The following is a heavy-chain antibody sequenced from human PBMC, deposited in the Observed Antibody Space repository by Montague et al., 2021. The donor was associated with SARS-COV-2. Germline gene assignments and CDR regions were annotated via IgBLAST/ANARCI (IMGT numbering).Heavy chain of an antibody. V-gene: IGHV4-4*02. CDR1: GGAINSSNW. D-gene: IGHD2-15*01. CDR3: ARFLGVCSGANCYSSGMDD. Sequence: SETLSLTCVVSGGAINSSNWWSWVRQPPGKGLEWIVEIYHWGSTNYNPPLKSRVTISIDKSTNQLSLKLISLTAADTAVYYCARFLGVCSGANCYSSGMDDWGQGTTVTVSS. CDR2: IYHWGST. J-gene: IGHJ6*02.